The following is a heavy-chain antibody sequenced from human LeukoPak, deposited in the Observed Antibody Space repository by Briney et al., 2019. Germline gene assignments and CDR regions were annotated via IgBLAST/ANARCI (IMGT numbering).Heavy chain of an antibody. Sequence: PGGSLRLSCAASGFTVSSNYMSWVRQAPGKGLEWVSVIYSGGSTYYADSVKGRFTISRGNSKNTLYLQMNSLRAEDTAVYYCASPYYYDSSGYYPLYYFDYWGQGTLVTVSS. CDR2: IYSGGST. CDR1: GFTVSSNY. D-gene: IGHD3-22*01. J-gene: IGHJ4*02. CDR3: ASPYYYDSSGYYPLYYFDY. V-gene: IGHV3-66*01.